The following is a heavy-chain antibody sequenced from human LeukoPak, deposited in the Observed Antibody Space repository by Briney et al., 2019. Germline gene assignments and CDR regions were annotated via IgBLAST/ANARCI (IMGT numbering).Heavy chain of an antibody. CDR3: ARAPGSSWPPSLDY. J-gene: IGHJ4*02. Sequence: GGSLRLSCAASGFTVSSNYMSWVRQAPGKGLEWVSVIYSGGSTYYSDSVKGRFTISRDNSKNTLYLQMNSLRAADTAVYYCARAPGSSWPPSLDYWGQGTLVTVSS. V-gene: IGHV3-53*01. CDR2: IYSGGST. D-gene: IGHD6-13*01. CDR1: GFTVSSNY.